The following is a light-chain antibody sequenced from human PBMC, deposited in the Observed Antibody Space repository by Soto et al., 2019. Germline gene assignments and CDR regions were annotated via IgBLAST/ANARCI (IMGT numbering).Light chain of an antibody. CDR1: RGISSN. CDR3: HRYHNWPPWT. CDR2: DAS. V-gene: IGKV3-15*01. Sequence: IVMEQSPATLSVSPGERATLSCRASRGISSNLAWYQQKPGQAPRLLIYDASTRATGIPARFSGSGSGTEFTLTISSLQSEDFAVYYCHRYHNWPPWTFGQGTKVDIK. J-gene: IGKJ1*01.